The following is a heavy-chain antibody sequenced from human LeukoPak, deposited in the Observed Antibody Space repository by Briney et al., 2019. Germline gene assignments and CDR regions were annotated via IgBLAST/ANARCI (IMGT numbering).Heavy chain of an antibody. Sequence: SETLSLTCTVSCGSISSSDYYWGWIRQPPGKGLEWIGSIYYRGSTYYNPSLKSRVTISVDTSKNQFSLKLSSVTAADTAVYYCARQYSSTWSSMHFDYWGQGTLVTVSS. CDR3: ARQYSSTWSSMHFDY. CDR1: CGSISSSDYY. V-gene: IGHV4-39*01. D-gene: IGHD6-13*01. CDR2: IYYRGST. J-gene: IGHJ4*02.